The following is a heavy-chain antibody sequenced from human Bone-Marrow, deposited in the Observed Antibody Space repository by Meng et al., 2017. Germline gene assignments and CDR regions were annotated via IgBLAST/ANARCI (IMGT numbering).Heavy chain of an antibody. CDR2: IYYRGTT. CDR1: GVSITTNNYY. Sequence: QLQLQESGPGLGKPSETLSLICTVSGVSITTNNYYWGWIRQPPGKGLEWIGNIYYRGTTYYNPSLKSRVTISLDTSKNQFSLILGSVTAADTAVYYCARRNGGSSNFDYWGQGSLVTVSS. V-gene: IGHV4-39*07. CDR3: ARRNGGSSNFDY. D-gene: IGHD2-15*01. J-gene: IGHJ4*02.